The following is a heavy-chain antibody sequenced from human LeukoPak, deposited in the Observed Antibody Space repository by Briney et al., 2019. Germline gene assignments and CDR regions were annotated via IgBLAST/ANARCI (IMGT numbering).Heavy chain of an antibody. D-gene: IGHD6-13*01. CDR2: ISSSSSTI. V-gene: IGHV3-48*01. Sequence: PGGSLRLSCAASGFTFGSYSMNWVRQAPGKGLEWVSYISSSSSTIYYADSVKGRFTISRDNAKNSLYLQMNSLRAEDTAVYYCARAQQQLVHQYDYYYGMDVWGQGTTVTVSS. J-gene: IGHJ6*02. CDR3: ARAQQQLVHQYDYYYGMDV. CDR1: GFTFGSYS.